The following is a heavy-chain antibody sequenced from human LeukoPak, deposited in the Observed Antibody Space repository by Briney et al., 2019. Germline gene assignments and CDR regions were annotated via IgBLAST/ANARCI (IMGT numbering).Heavy chain of an antibody. CDR3: ATGKWSFEY. Sequence: LSLTCTVSGGSISSYYWSWIRQAPGKGLEWVSYISTSGSTIYYADSVKGRFTISRVNAKNSLYLRMISLRAEDTAVYYCATGKWSFEYWGQGTLVTVSS. CDR2: ISTSGSTI. V-gene: IGHV3-11*01. D-gene: IGHD2-8*01. J-gene: IGHJ4*02. CDR1: GGSISSYY.